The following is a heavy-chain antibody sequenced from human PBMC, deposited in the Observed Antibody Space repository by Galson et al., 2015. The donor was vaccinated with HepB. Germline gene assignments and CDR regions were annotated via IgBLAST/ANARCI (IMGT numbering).Heavy chain of an antibody. D-gene: IGHD3-10*01. J-gene: IGHJ6*02. CDR1: GFTLSSYA. Sequence: SLRLSCAASGFTLSSYAMSWVRQAPGKGLEWVSAISGSGGSTYYADSVKGRFTISRDNSKNTLYLQMNSLRAEDTAVYYCAKGMVRGVIHRHYGMDVWGQGTTVTVSS. CDR3: AKGMVRGVIHRHYGMDV. V-gene: IGHV3-23*01. CDR2: ISGSGGST.